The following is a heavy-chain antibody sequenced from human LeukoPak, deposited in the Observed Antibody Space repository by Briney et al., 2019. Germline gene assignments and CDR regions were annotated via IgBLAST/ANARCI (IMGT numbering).Heavy chain of an antibody. Sequence: SQTLSLTCAVSGGSISSGGYSWSWIRQPPGKGLEWIGYIYHSGSTYYNPSLKSRVTISVDRSKNQFSLKLSSVTAADTAVYYCATSSGYYSIDAFDIWGQGTMVTVSP. CDR1: GGSISSGGYS. CDR2: IYHSGST. CDR3: ATSSGYYSIDAFDI. V-gene: IGHV4-30-2*01. D-gene: IGHD3-22*01. J-gene: IGHJ3*02.